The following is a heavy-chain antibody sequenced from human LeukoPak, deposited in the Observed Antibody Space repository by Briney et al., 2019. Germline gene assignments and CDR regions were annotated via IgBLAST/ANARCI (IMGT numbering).Heavy chain of an antibody. V-gene: IGHV3-21*01. J-gene: IGHJ4*02. Sequence: GGSLRLSCAASGFTFSSYSMNWVRQAPGKGLEWVSSISSSSSYIYYADSVKGRFTISRDNAKNSLYLQMYSLRAEDTAVYHCARGISTYYDFWSGPDYFDYWGQGTLVTVSS. CDR2: ISSSSSYI. D-gene: IGHD3-3*01. CDR3: ARGISTYYDFWSGPDYFDY. CDR1: GFTFSSYS.